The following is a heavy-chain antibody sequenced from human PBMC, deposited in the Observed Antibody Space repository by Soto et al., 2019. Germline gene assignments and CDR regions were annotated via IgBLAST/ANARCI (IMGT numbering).Heavy chain of an antibody. CDR1: GFTFSNYA. J-gene: IGHJ4*02. Sequence: QVQLVESGGGVVQPGRSLRLSCAASGFTFSNYAMHWVRQAPGKGLEWVAVISYDGSNKYYADSVKGRFTISRDNSKNTLHLEMNSLRAEDTAVYYCARTSTSGYYLSYFDYWGQGTPVTVTS. V-gene: IGHV3-30-3*01. CDR2: ISYDGSNK. D-gene: IGHD3-22*01. CDR3: ARTSTSGYYLSYFDY.